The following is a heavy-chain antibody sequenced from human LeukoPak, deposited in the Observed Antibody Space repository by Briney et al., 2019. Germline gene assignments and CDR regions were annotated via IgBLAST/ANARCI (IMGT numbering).Heavy chain of an antibody. V-gene: IGHV4-39*01. CDR2: IYYSGST. D-gene: IGHD3-22*01. Sequence: SETLSLTCTVSGGSISSSSYYWGWIRQPPGKGLEWIGSIYYSGSTYYNPSLKNRVTISVDTSKNQFSLKLSSVTAADTAVYYCARLVYDSSGYSDYWGRGTLVTVSS. CDR1: GGSISSSSYY. CDR3: ARLVYDSSGYSDY. J-gene: IGHJ4*02.